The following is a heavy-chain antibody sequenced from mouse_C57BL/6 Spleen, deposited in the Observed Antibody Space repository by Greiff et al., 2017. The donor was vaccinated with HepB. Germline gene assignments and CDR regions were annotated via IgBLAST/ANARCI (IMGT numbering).Heavy chain of an antibody. Sequence: EVQLQQSGPVLVKPGASVKMSCKASGYTFTDYYMNWVKQSHGKSLEWIGVINPYNGGTSYNQKFKGKVTLTVDKSSSTAYLDLNSRTPEDSAVYYCARGGGDNWGQGATLTVAS. CDR3: ARGGGDN. J-gene: IGHJ2*01. CDR1: GYTFTDYY. V-gene: IGHV1-19*01. CDR2: INPYNGGT.